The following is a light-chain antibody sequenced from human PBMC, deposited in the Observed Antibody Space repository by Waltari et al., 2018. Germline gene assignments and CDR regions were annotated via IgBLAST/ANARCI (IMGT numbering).Light chain of an antibody. CDR2: GAS. Sequence: EIVLTQSPGTLSLSPGERATLSCRAGQSVSSSYLAWYQQKPGQAPRLLIYGASSRATGIPDSFSGSGSGTDFTLTISRLEPEDFAVYYCQQYGSSPPLTFGGGTKVEIK. V-gene: IGKV3-20*01. J-gene: IGKJ4*01. CDR3: QQYGSSPPLT. CDR1: QSVSSSY.